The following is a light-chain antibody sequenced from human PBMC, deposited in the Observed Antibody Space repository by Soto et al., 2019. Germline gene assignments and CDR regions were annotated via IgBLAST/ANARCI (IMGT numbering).Light chain of an antibody. V-gene: IGKV1-39*01. CDR2: AAS. Sequence: DIQMTQSPSSLSASLGDRVTITCRASQSISTYLNWYQQKPGKAPKLLIYAASNLQSGVPSQFSGSGSGTDCTLTISSLQPEDFASYYCQQTYSTPRTFGQGNKVEIK. J-gene: IGKJ1*01. CDR3: QQTYSTPRT. CDR1: QSISTY.